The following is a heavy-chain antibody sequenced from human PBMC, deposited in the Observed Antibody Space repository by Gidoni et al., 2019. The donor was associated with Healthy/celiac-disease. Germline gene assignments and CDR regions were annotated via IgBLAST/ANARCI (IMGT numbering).Heavy chain of an antibody. D-gene: IGHD3-10*01. V-gene: IGHV4-34*01. Sequence: QVQLQQWGAGLLKPSETLSLTCAVHGGSFSGYYWSWIRQPPGKGLEWIGEINHSGSTNYNPSLKSRVTISVDTSKNQFSLKLSSVTAADTAVYYCARVAYGSGSNLFDYWGQGTLVTVSS. J-gene: IGHJ4*02. CDR3: ARVAYGSGSNLFDY. CDR2: INHSGST. CDR1: GGSFSGYY.